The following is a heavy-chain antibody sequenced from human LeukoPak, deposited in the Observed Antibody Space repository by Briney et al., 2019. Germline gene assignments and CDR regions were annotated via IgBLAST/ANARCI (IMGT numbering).Heavy chain of an antibody. V-gene: IGHV4-38-2*02. CDR2: IYHSGST. CDR3: ARAIYAYDSSGYYYVTVYYYYMDV. J-gene: IGHJ6*03. CDR1: GYSISSGYY. D-gene: IGHD3-22*01. Sequence: KPSETLSLTCTVSGYSISSGYYWGWIRQPPGKGLEWIGSIYHSGSTYCNPSLKSRVTISVDTSKNQFSLKLSSVTAADTAVYYCARAIYAYDSSGYYYVTVYYYYMDVWGKGTTVTVSS.